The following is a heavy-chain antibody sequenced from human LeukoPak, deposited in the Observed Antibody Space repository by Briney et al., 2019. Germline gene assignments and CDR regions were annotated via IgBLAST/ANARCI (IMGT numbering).Heavy chain of an antibody. J-gene: IGHJ4*02. D-gene: IGHD4-23*01. CDR3: ARDQVVTSRFDY. CDR1: GGSISSSGYY. CDR2: IYYSGST. Sequence: PSETLSLTCTVSGGSISSSGYYWGWIRQPPGKGLEWIGSIYYSGSTYYNPSLKSRVTISVDTSKNQFSLKLSSVTAADTAVYYCARDQVVTSRFDYWGQGTLVTVSS. V-gene: IGHV4-39*07.